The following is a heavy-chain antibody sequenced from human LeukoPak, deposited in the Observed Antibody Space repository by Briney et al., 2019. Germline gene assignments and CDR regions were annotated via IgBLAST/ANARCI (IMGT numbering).Heavy chain of an antibody. J-gene: IGHJ3*01. CDR1: GFTFRGAA. CDR3: AKDIQLST. Sequence: PGTSLRLSCAVSGFTFRGAAMTWVRQAPGKGLEWVSLISSSGNNAYYADSVKGRFTISRDNSKNTLSLQMNSLRVEDTAIYYCAKDIQLSTWGLGTRVTVSS. CDR2: ISSSGNNA. V-gene: IGHV3-23*01. D-gene: IGHD5-24*01.